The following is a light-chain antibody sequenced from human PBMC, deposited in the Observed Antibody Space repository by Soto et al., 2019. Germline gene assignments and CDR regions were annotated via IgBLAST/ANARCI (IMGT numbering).Light chain of an antibody. CDR1: QSVNIY. J-gene: IGKJ5*01. CDR2: NAF. Sequence: EIVMTQSPATLSVSPGERATLSCRASQSVNIYLAWYQQKPGQAPRLLINNAFNRATGIPARFSGSGSGTDFTLTISSLQSEDFAVYYCQQYNTWPPITFGQGTRLEIK. CDR3: QQYNTWPPIT. V-gene: IGKV3D-15*01.